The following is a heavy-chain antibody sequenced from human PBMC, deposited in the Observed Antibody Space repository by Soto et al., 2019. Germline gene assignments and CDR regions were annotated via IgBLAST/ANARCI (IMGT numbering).Heavy chain of an antibody. D-gene: IGHD3-3*01. J-gene: IGHJ6*02. CDR3: ARDYRVDGDFWSGYTSSVFGGMDV. Sequence: PGGSLRLSCAASGFTFSSYGMHWVRQAPGKGLEWVAVIWYDGSNKYYADSVKGRFTISRDNSKNTLYLQMNSLRAEDTAVYYCARDYRVDGDFWSGYTSSVFGGMDVWGQGTTVTVSS. CDR1: GFTFSSYG. V-gene: IGHV3-33*01. CDR2: IWYDGSNK.